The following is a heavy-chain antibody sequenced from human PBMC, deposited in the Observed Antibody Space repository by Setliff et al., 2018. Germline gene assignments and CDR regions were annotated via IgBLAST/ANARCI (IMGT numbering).Heavy chain of an antibody. CDR1: GFTFSNYW. D-gene: IGHD3-10*01. V-gene: IGHV3-7*01. CDR3: ARDGVFYAMDF. CDR2: INPDAGET. J-gene: IGHJ6*02. Sequence: PGGSLRLSCSVSGFTFSNYWMDWVRQAPGKGLEWVANINPDAGETYYLDSVEGRFTISRDNAKNSLYLQMNSLRAEDSAVYYCARDGVFYAMDFWGQGTTVTAP.